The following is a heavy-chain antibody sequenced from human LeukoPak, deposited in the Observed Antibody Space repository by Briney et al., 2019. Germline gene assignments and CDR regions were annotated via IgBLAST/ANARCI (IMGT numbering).Heavy chain of an antibody. CDR2: INHSGST. J-gene: IGHJ5*02. CDR3: ARSPPGIVGATAYWFDP. Sequence: PETLSLTCAVYGGSFSGYYWSWIRQPPGKGLEWIGEINHSGSTNYNPSLKSRVTILVDTSKNQFSLKLSSVTAADTAVYYCARSPPGIVGATAYWFDPLGPGNPGHRLL. V-gene: IGHV4-34*01. CDR1: GGSFSGYY. D-gene: IGHD1-26*01.